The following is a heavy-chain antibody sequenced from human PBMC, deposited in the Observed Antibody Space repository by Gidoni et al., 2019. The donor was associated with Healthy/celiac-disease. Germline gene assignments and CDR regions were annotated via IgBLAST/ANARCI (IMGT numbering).Heavy chain of an antibody. D-gene: IGHD3-22*01. V-gene: IGHV4-34*01. CDR2: INHSGST. CDR3: ARGLRDSSGYYSAGPYLMKFDY. CDR1: GGSFSGYY. J-gene: IGHJ4*02. Sequence: QVQLQQWGAGLLKPSETLSLTCAVYGGSFSGYYWSWIRQPPGKGLEWIGEINHSGSTNYNPSLKSRVTISVDTSKNQFSLKLSSVTAADTAVYYCARGLRDSSGYYSAGPYLMKFDYWGQGTLVTVSS.